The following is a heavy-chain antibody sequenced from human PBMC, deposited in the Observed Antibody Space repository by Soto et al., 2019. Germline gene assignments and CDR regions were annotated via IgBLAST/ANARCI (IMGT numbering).Heavy chain of an antibody. CDR2: IIPIFGTA. J-gene: IGHJ6*02. V-gene: IGHV1-69*13. CDR1: GGTFSSYA. D-gene: IGHD6-13*01. CDR3: ARALDGSGSWYGEYGMDV. Sequence: ASVKVSCKASGGTFSSYAISWVRQAPGQGLEWMGGIIPIFGTANYAQKFQGRVTITADESTSTAYMGLSSLRSEDTAVYYCARALDGSGSWYGEYGMDVWGQGTTVTVSS.